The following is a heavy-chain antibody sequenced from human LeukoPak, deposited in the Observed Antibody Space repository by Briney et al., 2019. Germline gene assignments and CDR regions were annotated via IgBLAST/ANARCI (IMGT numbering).Heavy chain of an antibody. CDR3: ARRKEAYCGGDCYPDAFDI. D-gene: IGHD2-21*02. J-gene: IGHJ3*02. CDR1: GYSFTSYW. CDR2: IYPGDSDT. V-gene: IGHV5-51*01. Sequence: HGESLKISCKGSGYSFTSYWIGWVRQMPGKGLEWMGIIYPGDSDTRYSPSFQGQVTISADKSISTAYLQWSSLKASDTAMYYCARRKEAYCGGDCYPDAFDIWGQGTMVTVSS.